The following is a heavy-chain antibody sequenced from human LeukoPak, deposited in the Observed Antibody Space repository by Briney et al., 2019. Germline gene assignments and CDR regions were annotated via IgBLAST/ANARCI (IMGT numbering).Heavy chain of an antibody. CDR2: INPSGGST. V-gene: IGHV1-46*01. CDR3: ARTRGVPGPYGMDV. D-gene: IGHD2-2*01. Sequence: ASVKVSCKASDYTFTSYGISWVRQAPGQGLEWMGIINPSGGSTSYAQNFQGRVTMTRDTSTSAVYMELSSLRSEDTAVYYCARTRGVPGPYGMDVWGQGTTVTVSS. CDR1: DYTFTSYG. J-gene: IGHJ6*02.